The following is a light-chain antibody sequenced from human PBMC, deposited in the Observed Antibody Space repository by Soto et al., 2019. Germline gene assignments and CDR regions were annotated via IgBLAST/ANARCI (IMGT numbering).Light chain of an antibody. V-gene: IGKV3-15*01. J-gene: IGKJ1*01. Sequence: EIVLTQSPGTLSLSPGERATLSCRASQPVSSNYLAWYQQKPGQAPRLLIYGASTRATGIPARFSGSGSGTEFTLTISSLQSEDFAVYYCQRYNKWPSWTFGQGTKVDIK. CDR1: QPVSSN. CDR3: QRYNKWPSWT. CDR2: GAS.